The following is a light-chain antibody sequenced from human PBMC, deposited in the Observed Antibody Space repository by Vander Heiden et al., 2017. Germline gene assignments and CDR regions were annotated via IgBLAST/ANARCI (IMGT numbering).Light chain of an antibody. Sequence: DIVLTQSPDSLAVSLGERATIDCKSSRSILYNSNNKNYLAWYQQKPGQPPNLLIYWASTRESGVPDRFSGSGSGTDFTLTISSLQAEDVAVCYCQQYYSSPQTFGQGTKLEIK. CDR2: WAS. J-gene: IGKJ2*01. CDR3: QQYYSSPQT. CDR1: RSILYNSNNKNY. V-gene: IGKV4-1*01.